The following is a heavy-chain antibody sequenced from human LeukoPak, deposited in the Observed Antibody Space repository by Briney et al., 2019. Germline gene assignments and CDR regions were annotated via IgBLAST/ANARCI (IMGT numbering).Heavy chain of an antibody. J-gene: IGHJ6*03. CDR3: ARDPYSGNYGNYYYYYMDV. CDR1: GFTFSSYG. Sequence: GGSLRLSCAASGFTFSSYGMHWVRQAPGKGLEWVAFIRYDGSNKFYADSVQGRFTISRDNSKNTLYLQMNSLRPEDTAVYYCARDPYSGNYGNYYYYYMDVWGKGTTVTISS. CDR2: IRYDGSNK. V-gene: IGHV3-30*02. D-gene: IGHD1-26*01.